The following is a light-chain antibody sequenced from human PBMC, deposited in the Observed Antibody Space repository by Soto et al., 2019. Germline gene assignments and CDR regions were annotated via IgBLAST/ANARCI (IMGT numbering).Light chain of an antibody. CDR1: TGAVTSGYF. V-gene: IGLV7-43*01. CDR3: LLYYGGAQSWV. Sequence: QTVVTQEPSLTVSPGGTVTLTCASSTGAVTSGYFPNWFQQKPGQAPRALIYNTNNKHSWTPARFSGSLLGGKAALTLSGVQPEDEADYYCLLYYGGAQSWVFGGGTKVTVL. J-gene: IGLJ3*02. CDR2: NTN.